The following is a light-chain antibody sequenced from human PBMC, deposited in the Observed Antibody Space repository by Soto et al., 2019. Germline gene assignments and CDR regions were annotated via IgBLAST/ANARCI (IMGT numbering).Light chain of an antibody. V-gene: IGLV2-14*01. CDR3: CSYTSSSTIYV. J-gene: IGLJ1*01. CDR2: EVK. Sequence: QSALTQPASVSGSPGQSITISCTGTSSDIGFYNYVSWYQQYPGKAPKVVIYEVKNRPSGVSNRFSGSKSGNTASLPISGLQADDEADYYCCSYTSSSTIYVFGTGTKVTVL. CDR1: SSDIGFYNY.